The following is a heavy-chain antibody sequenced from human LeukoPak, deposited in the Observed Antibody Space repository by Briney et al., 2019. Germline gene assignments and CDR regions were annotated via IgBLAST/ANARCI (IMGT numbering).Heavy chain of an antibody. Sequence: SETLSHTCAFYGGSYLDYYWSGLRQPPAKGLEGIGESNHSGSTNYNPSLMSRGTISVDTSKNQLSLKLSSVTAADPAVYYCARAGGWLLRFDYWGQGTLVTVSS. CDR1: GGSYLDYY. CDR2: SNHSGST. CDR3: ARAGGWLLRFDY. D-gene: IGHD3-22*01. J-gene: IGHJ4*02. V-gene: IGHV4-34*01.